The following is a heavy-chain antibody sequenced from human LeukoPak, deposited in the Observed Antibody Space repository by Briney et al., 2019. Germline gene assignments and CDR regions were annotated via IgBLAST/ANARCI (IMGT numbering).Heavy chain of an antibody. CDR2: INHSGST. CDR1: GRSFSGYY. D-gene: IGHD1-26*01. V-gene: IGHV4-34*01. Sequence: KPLETLSLTCAVYGRSFSGYYWSWIRQTPGKGLEWIGEINHSGSTTYNPSLKSRVTISVDTSKNQFSLKLSSVTAADAAVYYCAREERGGDDYWGQGTLVTVSS. J-gene: IGHJ4*02. CDR3: AREERGGDDY.